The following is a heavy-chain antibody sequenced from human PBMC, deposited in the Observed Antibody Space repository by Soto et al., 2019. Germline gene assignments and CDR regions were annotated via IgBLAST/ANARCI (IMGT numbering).Heavy chain of an antibody. CDR3: ARVRVSGSGYDFWSGYLSYYYYMDV. J-gene: IGHJ6*03. D-gene: IGHD3-3*01. V-gene: IGHV3-7*01. Sequence: GGSLRLSCAASGFTFSSYWMSWVRQAPGKGLEWVANIKQDGSEKYYVDSVKGRFTISRDNAKNSLYLQMNSLRAEDTAVYYCARVRVSGSGYDFWSGYLSYYYYMDVWGKGTTVTVSS. CDR1: GFTFSSYW. CDR2: IKQDGSEK.